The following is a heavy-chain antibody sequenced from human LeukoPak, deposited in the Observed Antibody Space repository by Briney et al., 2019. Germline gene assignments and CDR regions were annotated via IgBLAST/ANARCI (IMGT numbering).Heavy chain of an antibody. V-gene: IGHV3-23*01. CDR2: IRGDNSII. J-gene: IGHJ4*02. D-gene: IGHD2-2*01. Sequence: GGSLRLSCAASGFAFSSDAMSWVRQAPGKGLEWVSLIRGDNSIIEYADSVKGRFTISRDNSKNTLYLQMNSLRAEDTTVYYCAKGRFTSSTFDYWGQGTLVTVSS. CDR3: AKGRFTSSTFDY. CDR1: GFAFSSDA.